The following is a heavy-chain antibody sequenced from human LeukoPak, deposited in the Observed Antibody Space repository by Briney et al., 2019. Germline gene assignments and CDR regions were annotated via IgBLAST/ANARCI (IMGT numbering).Heavy chain of an antibody. CDR1: GFTFSSYG. V-gene: IGHV3-30*03. D-gene: IGHD3-10*02. J-gene: IGHJ4*02. Sequence: PGGSLRLSCAASGFTFSSYGMHWVRQAPGKGLEWVAVISYDGSNKYYADSVEGRFTISRDNSKNTLYLQMNSLRAEDTAVYYCARASSILFAGIRACPDYWGQGTLVTVSS. CDR2: ISYDGSNK. CDR3: ARASSILFAGIRACPDY.